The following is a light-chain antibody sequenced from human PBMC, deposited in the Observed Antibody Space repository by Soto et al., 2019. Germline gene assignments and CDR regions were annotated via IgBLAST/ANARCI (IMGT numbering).Light chain of an antibody. V-gene: IGKV3-15*01. CDR3: QQYNNWPPIT. CDR2: GAS. J-gene: IGKJ5*01. CDR1: QSVTSN. Sequence: EVVMTLSESTFTVSAGESATXSCRASQSVTSNLAWYQQRPGQAPTLLIYGASTRATGLPPRFSGSGSGPEFTLTISSLQSEDFAVYYCQQYNNWPPITFGQGTRVEIK.